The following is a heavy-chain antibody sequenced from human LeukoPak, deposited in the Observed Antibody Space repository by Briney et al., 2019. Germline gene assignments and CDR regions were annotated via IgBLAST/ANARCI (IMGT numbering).Heavy chain of an antibody. CDR2: IYSSGST. Sequence: PSETLSLTCTVSGDSISSYYWSWIRQSPGKGLEWIGYIYSSGSTNYAPSLKSRVTILVDTSKNQFSLKLSSVTAADTAVYYCARVNPEGIAVAGSFDYWGQGTLVTVSS. CDR3: ARVNPEGIAVAGSFDY. CDR1: GDSISSYY. V-gene: IGHV4-59*01. D-gene: IGHD6-19*01. J-gene: IGHJ4*02.